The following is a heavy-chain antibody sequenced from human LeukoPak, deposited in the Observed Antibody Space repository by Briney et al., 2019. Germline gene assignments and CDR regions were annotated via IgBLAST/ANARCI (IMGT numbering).Heavy chain of an antibody. CDR1: GGSISNYY. J-gene: IGHJ4*02. CDR3: ASGESWRGSDY. Sequence: PSETLSLTCTVSGGSISNYYWNWIRQPPGKGLEWIGYIYYTGNTNYNPSLKSRVTISVDTSKNQFSLKLSSVTAADTAVYYCASGESWRGSDYWGQGTLVTVSS. V-gene: IGHV4-59*01. CDR2: IYYTGNT. D-gene: IGHD3-10*01.